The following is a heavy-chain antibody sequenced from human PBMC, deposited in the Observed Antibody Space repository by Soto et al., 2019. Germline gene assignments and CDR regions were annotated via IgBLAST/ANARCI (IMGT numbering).Heavy chain of an antibody. J-gene: IGHJ4*02. CDR3: ARGGYYYGSGSYPLDY. CDR2: INPNSGGT. Sequence: ASVKVSCKASGYTFTGYYMHWVRQAPGQGLEWMGWINPNSGGTNYAQKFQGWVTMTRDTSISTAYMELSRLRSDDTAVYYCARGGYYYGSGSYPLDYWGQGTLVTVSS. V-gene: IGHV1-2*04. CDR1: GYTFTGYY. D-gene: IGHD3-10*01.